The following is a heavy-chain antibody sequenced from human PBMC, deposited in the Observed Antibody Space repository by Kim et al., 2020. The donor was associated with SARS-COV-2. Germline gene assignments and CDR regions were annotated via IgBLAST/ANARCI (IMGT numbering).Heavy chain of an antibody. CDR3: ARDYYGSGSSMIENWFDP. D-gene: IGHD3-10*01. V-gene: IGHV4-59*01. CDR1: GGSISSYY. CDR2: IYYSGST. J-gene: IGHJ5*02. Sequence: SETLSLTCTVSGGSISSYYWSWIRQPPGKGLEWIGYIYYSGSTNYNPSLKSRVTISVDTSKNQFSLKLSSVTAADTAVYYCARDYYGSGSSMIENWFDPWGQGTLVTVSS.